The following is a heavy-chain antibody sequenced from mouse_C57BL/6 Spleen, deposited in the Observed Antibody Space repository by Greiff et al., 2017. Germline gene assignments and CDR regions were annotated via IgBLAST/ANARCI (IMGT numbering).Heavy chain of an antibody. D-gene: IGHD2-4*01. Sequence: QVQLQQSNAELVKPGASVKICCKVSGYTFTDHTIHWMKQRPEQGLEWIGYIYPRDGSTKYNEKFKGKATLTADKSSSTAYMQLNSLTSEDSAVYFCARSGYYDYDVQAWFAYWGQGTLVTVSA. J-gene: IGHJ3*01. V-gene: IGHV1-78*01. CDR3: ARSGYYDYDVQAWFAY. CDR1: GYTFTDHT. CDR2: IYPRDGST.